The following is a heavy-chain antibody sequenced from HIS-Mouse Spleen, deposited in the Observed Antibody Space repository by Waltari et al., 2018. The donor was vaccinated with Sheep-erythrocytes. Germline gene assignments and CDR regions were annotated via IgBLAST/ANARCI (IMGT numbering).Heavy chain of an antibody. V-gene: IGHV3-23*01. CDR1: GFTFSSYA. D-gene: IGHD4-17*01. Sequence: LRLSCAASGFTFSSYAMSWVRQAPGKGLEWVSAIRGSGGNTYYADSVKGRFTISRDNSKNTLYLQMNSLRAEDTAVYYCAKQTLRRTYFDYWGQGTLVTVSS. CDR2: IRGSGGNT. CDR3: AKQTLRRTYFDY. J-gene: IGHJ4*02.